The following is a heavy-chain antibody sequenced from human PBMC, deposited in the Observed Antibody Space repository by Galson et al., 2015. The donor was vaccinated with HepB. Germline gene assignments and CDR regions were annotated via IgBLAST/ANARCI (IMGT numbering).Heavy chain of an antibody. D-gene: IGHD2-2*01. CDR1: GFTFRRHW. J-gene: IGHJ4*02. CDR2: INQDGDDK. V-gene: IGHV3-7*01. Sequence: SLRLSCAASGFTFRRHWMSWVRQAPGKGLEWVANINQDGDDKYYVAAVRGRFGISRDNAKNSLYLEMDSLRAEDTAVYYCARQIVTAMATGFDSWGQGTLVTVSS. CDR3: ARQIVTAMATGFDS.